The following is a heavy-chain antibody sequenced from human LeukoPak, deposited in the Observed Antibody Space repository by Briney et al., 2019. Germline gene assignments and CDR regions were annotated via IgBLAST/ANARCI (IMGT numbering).Heavy chain of an antibody. D-gene: IGHD3-22*01. CDR1: GFAFSSYW. Sequence: GGSLRLSCAASGFAFSSYWMHWVRQAPGKGLVWVSRINSDGSSTSYADSVKGRFTISRDNAKNTLYLQMNSLRAEDTAVYYCARWRAYYYDSSGYYPFGYWGQGTLVTVSS. CDR3: ARWRAYYYDSSGYYPFGY. CDR2: INSDGSST. V-gene: IGHV3-74*01. J-gene: IGHJ4*02.